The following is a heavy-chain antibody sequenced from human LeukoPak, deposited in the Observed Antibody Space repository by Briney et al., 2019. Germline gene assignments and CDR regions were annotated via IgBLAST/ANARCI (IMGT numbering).Heavy chain of an antibody. J-gene: IGHJ4*02. CDR2: INHSGST. CDR1: GGSFSGYY. D-gene: IGHD6-13*01. Sequence: SETLSLTCAVYGGSFSGYYWSWIRQPPGKGLEWIGEINHSGSTNYNPSLKSRVTISVDTSKNQFSLKLSSVTAADTAVYYCARGRRGYPGHYFDYWGQGTLVTVSS. V-gene: IGHV4-34*01. CDR3: ARGRRGYPGHYFDY.